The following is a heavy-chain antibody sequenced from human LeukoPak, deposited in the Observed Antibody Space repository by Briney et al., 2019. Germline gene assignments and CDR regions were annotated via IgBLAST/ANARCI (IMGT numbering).Heavy chain of an antibody. CDR1: GGSFSGFY. V-gene: IGHV4-34*01. CDR2: VNHSRGT. J-gene: IGHJ4*02. CDR3: ARGLGEGYPDS. Sequence: SETLSLSCAVHGGSFSGFYWTWMRQPPGKGPEWIGEVNHSRGTNYNPSLKSRVTISEDASKNQFSLNLTSVTAADTAVYYCARGLGEGYPDSWGQGTLVTVSS. D-gene: IGHD5-24*01.